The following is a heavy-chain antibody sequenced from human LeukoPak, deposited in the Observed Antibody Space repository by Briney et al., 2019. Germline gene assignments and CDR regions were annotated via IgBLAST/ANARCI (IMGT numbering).Heavy chain of an antibody. V-gene: IGHV1-2*02. Sequence: AASVKVSCKASGYTFTGYYMHWVRQAPGQGLEWMGWINPNSGGTNYAQKFQGRVTMTRDTSISTAYMELSRLRSDDTAVYYCARAHVLRRGYYDSSGFVTSDYWGQGTLVTVSS. CDR1: GYTFTGYY. CDR2: INPNSGGT. CDR3: ARAHVLRRGYYDSSGFVTSDY. D-gene: IGHD3-22*01. J-gene: IGHJ4*02.